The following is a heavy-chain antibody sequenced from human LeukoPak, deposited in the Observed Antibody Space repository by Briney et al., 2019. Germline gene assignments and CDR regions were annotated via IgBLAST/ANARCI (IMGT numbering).Heavy chain of an antibody. CDR3: ARTPGMYYYGSGSSYFDY. V-gene: IGHV4-59*12. Sequence: SETLSLTCTVSGGSISGYYWSWIRQPPGKGLEWIGYVYYSGSTNYNPSHKSRVTISVDTSKNQFSLKLSSVTAADTAVYYCARTPGMYYYGSGSSYFDYWGQGTLVTVSS. CDR2: VYYSGST. CDR1: GGSISGYY. J-gene: IGHJ4*02. D-gene: IGHD3-10*01.